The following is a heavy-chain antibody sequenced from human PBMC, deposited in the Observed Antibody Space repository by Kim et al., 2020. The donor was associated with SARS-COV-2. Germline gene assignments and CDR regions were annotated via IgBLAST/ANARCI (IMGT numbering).Heavy chain of an antibody. J-gene: IGHJ4*02. V-gene: IGHV3-48*03. CDR2: ISSSGSTI. CDR1: GFTFSSYE. D-gene: IGHD1-26*01. Sequence: GGSLRLSCAASGFTFSSYEMNWVRQDPGKGLEWVLYISSSGSTIYYAVSVKGRFTISRDNAKNSLYRQMNSLRAEDTAVYYCARDTPRYYLSPYFAFWGQGTLDTVSS. CDR3: ARDTPRYYLSPYFAF.